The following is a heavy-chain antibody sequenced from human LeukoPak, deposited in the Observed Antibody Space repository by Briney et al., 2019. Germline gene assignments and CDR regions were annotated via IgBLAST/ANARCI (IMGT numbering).Heavy chain of an antibody. CDR3: TTVYIVVVPAAILFDGMDV. D-gene: IGHD2-2*01. Sequence: GGSLRLSCAASGFTFSNAWMSWVRQAPGKGLEWVGRIKSKTDGGTTDYAAPVKGRFTISRDDSKNTLYLQMNSLKTEDTAVYYCTTVYIVVVPAAILFDGMDVWGQGTTVTVSS. CDR2: IKSKTDGGTT. J-gene: IGHJ6*02. CDR1: GFTFSNAW. V-gene: IGHV3-15*01.